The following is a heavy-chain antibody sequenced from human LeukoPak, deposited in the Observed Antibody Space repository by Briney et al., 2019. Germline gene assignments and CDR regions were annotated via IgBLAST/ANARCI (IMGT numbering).Heavy chain of an antibody. Sequence: GGSLRLSCTASGFTFSGAWMTWVRQAPGKGLEWVSYISSSGSTIYYADSVKGRFTISRDNAKNSLYLQMNSLRAEDTAVYYCAKDGPHYDILTGSFDYWGQGTLVTVSS. D-gene: IGHD3-9*01. CDR2: ISSSGSTI. CDR1: GFTFSGAW. J-gene: IGHJ4*02. CDR3: AKDGPHYDILTGSFDY. V-gene: IGHV3-48*04.